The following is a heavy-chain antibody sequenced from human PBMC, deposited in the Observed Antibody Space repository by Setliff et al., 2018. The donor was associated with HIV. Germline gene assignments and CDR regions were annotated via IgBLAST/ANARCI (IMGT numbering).Heavy chain of an antibody. V-gene: IGHV1-18*01. CDR1: GHTFTTFG. CDR3: VIVNCSSADCYYIMTAFDY. J-gene: IGHJ4*02. CDR2: ISAYSGNT. D-gene: IGHD2-2*01. Sequence: GASVKVSCKASGHTFTTFGITWVRQAPGQGLEWMGWISAYSGNTKYAQNLQGRVTMTTDTSTSTAYMELRSLRSDDTGVYYCVIVNCSSADCYYIMTAFDYWGQGSLVTVSS.